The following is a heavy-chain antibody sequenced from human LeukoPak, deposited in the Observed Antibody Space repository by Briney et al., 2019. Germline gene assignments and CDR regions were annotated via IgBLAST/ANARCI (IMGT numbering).Heavy chain of an antibody. J-gene: IGHJ4*02. V-gene: IGHV4-59*01. CDR2: IYYSGCT. CDR3: ARGTNMVRGVTSAADFDY. CDR1: GGSISSYY. Sequence: PSETLSLTCTVSGGSISSYYWSWIRHPPGKGREWLGYIYYSGCTNYNTSLKSRVTISVFTSKNQFSLKLSSVTAADPAVYYCARGTNMVRGVTSAADFDYWGQGTLVTVSS. D-gene: IGHD3-10*01.